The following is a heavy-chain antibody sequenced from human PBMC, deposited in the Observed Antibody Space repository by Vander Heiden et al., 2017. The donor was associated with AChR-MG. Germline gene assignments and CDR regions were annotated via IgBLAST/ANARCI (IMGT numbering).Heavy chain of an antibody. D-gene: IGHD6-6*01. Sequence: EVQLLESGGGLVQPGGSLRLSCSASGFTFSSYTMSWVRQAPEKGLEWVSGISDGGGSTYYADSVQGRFTISRDNSKNTLSLQMNSLRAEDTAVYYCAKGPGSSDAFDIWGQGTMVTVSS. V-gene: IGHV3-23*01. CDR2: ISDGGGST. CDR1: GFTFSSYT. J-gene: IGHJ3*02. CDR3: AKGPGSSDAFDI.